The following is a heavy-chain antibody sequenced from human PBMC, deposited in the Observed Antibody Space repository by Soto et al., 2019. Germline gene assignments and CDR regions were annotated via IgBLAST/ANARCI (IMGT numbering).Heavy chain of an antibody. V-gene: IGHV3-33*01. CDR2: IWYDGGNK. J-gene: IGHJ5*02. D-gene: IGHD2-2*01. CDR1: GFIFSNYG. Sequence: GGSLRLSCAASGFIFSNYGMHWVRQAPGKGLEWVALIWYDGGNKYYADSVKGRFTISRDNSKNTLYLQMNSLRAEDTAVYYCARDGGYCSSTSCYAVGWFDPWGQGTLVTVSS. CDR3: ARDGGYCSSTSCYAVGWFDP.